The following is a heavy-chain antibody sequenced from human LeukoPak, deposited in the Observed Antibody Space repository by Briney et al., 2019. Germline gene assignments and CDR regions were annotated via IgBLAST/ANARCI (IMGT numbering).Heavy chain of an antibody. V-gene: IGHV3-30*04. CDR1: GLAFRSYA. D-gene: IGHD2-2*01. J-gene: IGHJ6*04. CDR3: AREDAPYCSSTSCYYYYGMDV. Sequence: GGSPRLSCAASGLAFRSYAMHWGRQAPGKGLGWVAVISYDGSIKYYADSVKGRFTISRDNSKNTLYLQVNSLRAEDTAVYYCAREDAPYCSSTSCYYYYGMDVWGKGTTVTVSS. CDR2: ISYDGSIK.